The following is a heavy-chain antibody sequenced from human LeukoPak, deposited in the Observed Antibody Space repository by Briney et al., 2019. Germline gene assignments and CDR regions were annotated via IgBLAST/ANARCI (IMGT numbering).Heavy chain of an antibody. D-gene: IGHD1-26*01. CDR3: ARVVDDAFDI. V-gene: IGHV3-7*01. CDR2: IKQDGSEK. Sequence: GGSLRLSCAASGFTFSSDWMNWVRQAPGKGLEWVANIKQDGSEKYYVDSVKGRLTISRDNAKNSLYLQMNSLRVEDTAVYYCARVVDDAFDIWGQGTMVTVSS. J-gene: IGHJ3*02. CDR1: GFTFSSDW.